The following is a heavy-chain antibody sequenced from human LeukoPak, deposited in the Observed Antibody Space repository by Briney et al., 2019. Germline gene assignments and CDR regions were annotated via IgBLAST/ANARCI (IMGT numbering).Heavy chain of an antibody. V-gene: IGHV4-4*07. CDR3: ARVTRGYYRDRFDP. CDR2: IYTSGST. D-gene: IGHD3-3*01. CDR1: GGSISSYY. Sequence: SETLYLTCTVSGGSISSYYRSWIRQPAGKGLEWIGRIYTSGSTNYNPSLKSRVTMSVDTSKNQFSLKLSSVTAADTAVYYCARVTRGYYRDRFDPWGQGTLVTVSS. J-gene: IGHJ5*02.